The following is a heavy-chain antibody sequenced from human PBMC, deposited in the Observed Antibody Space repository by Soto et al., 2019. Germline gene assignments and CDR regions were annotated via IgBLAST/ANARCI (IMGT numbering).Heavy chain of an antibody. CDR3: SRQRFGWHYWFDP. CDR1: GGSISSYY. D-gene: IGHD6-19*01. V-gene: IGHV4-59*08. J-gene: IGHJ5*02. Sequence: SETLSLTCTVSGGSISSYYWSWIRQPPGKGLEWIGYIYYSGSTNYNPSLKSRVTISVDTSKNQFSLKLSSVTAADTAVYYCSRQRFGWHYWFDPWGQGTLVPVSS. CDR2: IYYSGST.